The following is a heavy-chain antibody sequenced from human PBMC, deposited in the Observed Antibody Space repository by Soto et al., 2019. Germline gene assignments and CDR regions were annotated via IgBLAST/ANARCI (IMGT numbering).Heavy chain of an antibody. V-gene: IGHV3-66*01. CDR3: TKDREFTYYDLWSGYYAFDS. CDR2: ISNRGDT. Sequence: PGGSLRLSCTASGFIVSNTYVNWVRQAPGRGLEWVSVISNRGDTHYADSVRGRFSLSRDISDNTLHLQVNNLRVEDTAIYYCTKDREFTYYDLWSGYYAFDSWGQGTLVTVPS. D-gene: IGHD3-3*01. J-gene: IGHJ4*02. CDR1: GFIVSNTY.